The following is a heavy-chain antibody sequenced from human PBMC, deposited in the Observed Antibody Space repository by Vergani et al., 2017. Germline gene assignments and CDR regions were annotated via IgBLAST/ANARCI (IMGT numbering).Heavy chain of an antibody. CDR3: ARGKDVNQAEFDY. V-gene: IGHV4-4*02. CDR1: GGSISSSNW. Sequence: QVQLQQWGAGLLKPSGTLSLTCAVSGGSISSSNWWSWVRQPPGKGLEWIGEIYHSGSTNYNPSLKSRVTISVDKSKNQFSLELSSVTAEDTAVYYCARGKDVNQAEFDYWGQGTLVTGSS. D-gene: IGHD1-14*01. CDR2: IYHSGST. J-gene: IGHJ4*02.